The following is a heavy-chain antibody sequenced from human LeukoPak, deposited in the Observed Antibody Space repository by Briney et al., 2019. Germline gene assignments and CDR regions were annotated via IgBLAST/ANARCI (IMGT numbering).Heavy chain of an antibody. J-gene: IGHJ5*02. Sequence: GASVKVSCKASGYTFTTYDMHWARQAPGQGLEWMGIIFPSGGSTSYAQKFQGRITVTRDTSTSTVYMELRSLRSEDTAVYYCVRGVVPAAMSTWFAPWGQGTLVTVSS. V-gene: IGHV1-46*01. CDR3: VRGVVPAAMSTWFAP. CDR1: GYTFTTYD. D-gene: IGHD2-2*01. CDR2: IFPSGGST.